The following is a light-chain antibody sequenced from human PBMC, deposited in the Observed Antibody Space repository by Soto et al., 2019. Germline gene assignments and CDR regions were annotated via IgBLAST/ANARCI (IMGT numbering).Light chain of an antibody. J-gene: IGKJ4*01. CDR2: DTS. Sequence: EIVMTQSPATLSASPGERATLSCRASQSISSNLAWYQQKPGQTPRLLVYDTSTRDTGVPTRFSGSRSGAEFTLTINSLQSEDFAVYYCQQYNNWPPLTFGGGTKVDIK. V-gene: IGKV3-15*01. CDR3: QQYNNWPPLT. CDR1: QSISSN.